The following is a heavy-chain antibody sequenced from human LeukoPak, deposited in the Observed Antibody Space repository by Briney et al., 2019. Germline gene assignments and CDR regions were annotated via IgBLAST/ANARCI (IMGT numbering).Heavy chain of an antibody. D-gene: IGHD3-10*01. J-gene: IGHJ5*02. V-gene: IGHV1-2*02. CDR3: ARDLGYGYMVRGVIDSPGKFDP. Sequence: GASVKVSCKASGYTFTGYYMHWVRQAPGQGLEWMGWINPNSGGTNYAQKFQGRVTMTRDTSISTAYMELSRLRSDDTAVYYCARDLGYGYMVRGVIDSPGKFDPWGQGTLVTVSS. CDR1: GYTFTGYY. CDR2: INPNSGGT.